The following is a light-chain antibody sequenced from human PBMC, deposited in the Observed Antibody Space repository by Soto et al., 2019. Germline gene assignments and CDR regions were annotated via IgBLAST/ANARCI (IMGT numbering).Light chain of an antibody. CDR3: QQYDNLPYT. J-gene: IGKJ2*01. CDR1: QDISNY. CDR2: DAS. V-gene: IGKV1-33*01. Sequence: DLQLTQSPSFLSASVGDRVTITCQASQDISNYLNWYQQKPGKAPKLLIYDASNLETGVPSRFSGSGSGTDFTFTISSLQPEDIATYYCQQYDNLPYTFGQGTK.